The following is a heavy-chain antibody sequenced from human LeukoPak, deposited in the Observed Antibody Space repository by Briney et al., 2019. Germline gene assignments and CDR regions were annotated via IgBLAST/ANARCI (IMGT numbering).Heavy chain of an antibody. V-gene: IGHV3-21*01. D-gene: IGHD5-18*01. CDR3: ASVDTAMVTMDY. J-gene: IGHJ4*02. CDR2: ISSSSSYI. Sequence: GGSLRLSCAASGFTFSSYSMNWVRQAPGKGLEWVSSISSSSSYIYYADSVKGRFTISRDNAKNSLYLQMNSLGAEGTAVYYCASVDTAMVTMDYWGQGTLVTVSS. CDR1: GFTFSSYS.